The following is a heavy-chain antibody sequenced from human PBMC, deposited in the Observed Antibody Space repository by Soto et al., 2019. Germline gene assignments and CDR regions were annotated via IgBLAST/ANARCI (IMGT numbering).Heavy chain of an antibody. Sequence: SETLSLTCTVSGGSISDDTYYWGWIRQPPGKGLEWIGYMYHSGSTYYNPSLKSRVTISIDRSKNQFSLKLSSVTAADTAVYYCARVPDYWGQGILVTVS. J-gene: IGHJ4*02. CDR3: ARVPDY. CDR1: GGSISDDTYY. D-gene: IGHD2-2*01. V-gene: IGHV4-30-2*01. CDR2: MYHSGST.